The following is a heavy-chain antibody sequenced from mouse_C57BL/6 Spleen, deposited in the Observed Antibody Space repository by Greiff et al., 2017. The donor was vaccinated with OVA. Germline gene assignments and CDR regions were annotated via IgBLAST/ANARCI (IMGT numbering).Heavy chain of an antibody. Sequence: VQLQESGAELVRPGTSVKVSCKASGYAFTNYLIEWVKQRPGQGLEWIGVINPGSGGTNYNEKFKGKATLTADKSSSTAYMQLSSLTSEDSAVYFCARNDYDGGWFAYWGQGTLVTVSA. CDR1: GYAFTNYL. V-gene: IGHV1-54*01. CDR3: ARNDYDGGWFAY. J-gene: IGHJ3*01. CDR2: INPGSGGT. D-gene: IGHD2-4*01.